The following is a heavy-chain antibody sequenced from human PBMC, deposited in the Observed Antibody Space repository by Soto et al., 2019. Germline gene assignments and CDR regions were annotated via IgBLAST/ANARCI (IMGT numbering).Heavy chain of an antibody. Sequence: PSETLSLTCTVSGGSISSYYWSWIRQPPGKGLEWIGYIYYSGSTYYNPSLKSRVTISVDTSKNQFSLKLSSVTAADTAVYYCARDRNWKGYYGMDVWGQGTTVTVSS. CDR3: ARDRNWKGYYGMDV. CDR2: IYYSGST. CDR1: GGSISSYY. J-gene: IGHJ6*02. D-gene: IGHD1-1*01. V-gene: IGHV4-59*01.